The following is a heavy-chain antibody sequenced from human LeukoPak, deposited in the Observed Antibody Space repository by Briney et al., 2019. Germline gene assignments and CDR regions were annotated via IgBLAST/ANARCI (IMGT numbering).Heavy chain of an antibody. D-gene: IGHD3-22*01. CDR3: AREYFYNSSGFRALRY. CDR2: IKEDGGEK. J-gene: IGHJ4*02. CDR1: GFTFSSYW. Sequence: GGSLRLSCAASGFTFSSYWMSWVRQAPGKGLEWVANIKEDGGEKYYVDSVKGRFIISRDNAKNSLFLQMNSLRAEDTAVYYCAREYFYNSSGFRALRYWGQGTLVTVSS. V-gene: IGHV3-7*01.